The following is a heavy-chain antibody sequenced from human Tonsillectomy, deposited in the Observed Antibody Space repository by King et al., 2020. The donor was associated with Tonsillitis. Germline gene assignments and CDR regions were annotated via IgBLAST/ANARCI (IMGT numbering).Heavy chain of an antibody. J-gene: IGHJ4*02. CDR2: ISGSGGST. Sequence: VQLVESGGGLVQPGGSLRISCAASGFTFSSFAMSWVRQAPGKRLEWVSRISGSGGSTYYADSVKDRFTISRDNSKNTLFLPMNSLRAEDTAVCYWMKTPSDQSSSGWYWGFGWRQRTLVTVSS. D-gene: IGHD6-19*01. V-gene: IGHV3-23*04. CDR3: MKTPSDQSSSGWYWGFG. CDR1: GFTFSSFA.